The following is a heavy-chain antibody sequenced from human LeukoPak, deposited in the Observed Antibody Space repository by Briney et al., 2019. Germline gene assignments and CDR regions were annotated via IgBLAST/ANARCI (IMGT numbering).Heavy chain of an antibody. J-gene: IGHJ4*02. CDR1: GGSISSSRSY. CDR2: IYSSGST. CDR3: ARGYCTGGNCYSPPDY. D-gene: IGHD2-15*01. Sequence: SETLSLTCTVSGGSISSSRSYWGWIRQPPGKGLEWIGTIYSSGSTYYSPPLKSRVTISVDTSKNQFSLGLSSVTAADTAVYYCARGYCTGGNCYSPPDYWGQGSLVTVSS. V-gene: IGHV4-39*01.